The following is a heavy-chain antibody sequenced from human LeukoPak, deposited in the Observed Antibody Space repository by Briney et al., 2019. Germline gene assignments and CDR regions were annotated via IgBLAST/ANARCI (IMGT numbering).Heavy chain of an antibody. CDR3: ARVSGTYYPVDY. V-gene: IGHV3-7*01. J-gene: IGHJ4*02. CDR1: GFGFRYYW. D-gene: IGHD1-26*01. CDR2: INQDGCEG. Sequence: PGGSLRLSCAATGFGFRYYWMSWVRHVAGKGLEWVANINQDGCEGEYVDSVKGRFTISRDNAKSSLFLQMNSLRAEDTAVYYCARVSGTYYPVDYWGQGTVVTVSS.